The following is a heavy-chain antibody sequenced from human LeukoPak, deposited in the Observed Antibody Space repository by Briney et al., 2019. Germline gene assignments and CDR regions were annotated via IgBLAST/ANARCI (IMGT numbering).Heavy chain of an antibody. CDR2: IYYSGST. J-gene: IGHJ4*02. V-gene: IGHV4-59*01. CDR3: ARGTYYDFWSGYYPHFGY. D-gene: IGHD3-3*01. CDR1: GGSISNY. Sequence: SEALSLTCTVSGGSISNYWSWIRQPPGKGLEWIGYIYYSGSTNYNPSLKSRVTISVDTSKNQFSLKLSSVTAADTAVYYCARGTYYDFWSGYYPHFGYWGQGTLVTV.